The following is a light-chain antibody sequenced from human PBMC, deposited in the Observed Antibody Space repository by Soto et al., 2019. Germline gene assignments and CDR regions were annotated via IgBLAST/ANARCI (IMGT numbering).Light chain of an antibody. CDR3: QTWGTGIHVV. CDR2: LDSDGSH. CDR1: SGHSSYA. V-gene: IGLV4-69*01. Sequence: QSPSASASLGASVKLTCTLSSGHSSYAIAWHQQQPEKGPRYLMKLDSDGSHTKGDAIPDRFSGSSSGAERYLTISSLQSEDEADYYCQTWGTGIHVVFGGGTKLTVL. J-gene: IGLJ2*01.